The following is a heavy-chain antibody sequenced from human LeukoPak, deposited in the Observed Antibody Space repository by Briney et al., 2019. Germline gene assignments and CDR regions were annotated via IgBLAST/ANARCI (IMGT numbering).Heavy chain of an antibody. CDR1: GFTFSDYY. D-gene: IGHD4-17*01. CDR3: ASTPMPDGDPYYYYYMDV. CDR2: ISSSGSTI. V-gene: IGHV3-11*04. Sequence: GGSLRLSCAASGFTFSDYYMSWIRQAPGKGLEWVSYISSSGSTIYYADSVKGRFTISRDNAKNSLYLQMNSLRAEDTAGYYCASTPMPDGDPYYYYYMDVWGKGTTGTVSS. J-gene: IGHJ6*03.